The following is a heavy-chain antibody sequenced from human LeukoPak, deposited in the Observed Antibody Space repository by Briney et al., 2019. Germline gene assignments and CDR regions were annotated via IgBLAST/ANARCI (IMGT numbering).Heavy chain of an antibody. CDR1: GGSFRGYY. Sequence: SETLSLTCAVYGGSFRGYYWSWLRQPPGKGLEWIGEINHSGSTNYNPSLKSRVTISVDTSKNQFSLKLSSVTAAGTAVYYCARPGYSSSLSTYFDAWGQGILVTVSS. J-gene: IGHJ4*02. CDR3: ARPGYSSSLSTYFDA. CDR2: INHSGST. D-gene: IGHD6-19*01. V-gene: IGHV4-34*01.